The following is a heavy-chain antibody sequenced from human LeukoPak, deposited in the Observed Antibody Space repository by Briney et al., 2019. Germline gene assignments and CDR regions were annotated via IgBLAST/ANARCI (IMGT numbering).Heavy chain of an antibody. V-gene: IGHV4-61*02. J-gene: IGHJ5*02. CDR3: ARGGLLNWFDP. CDR1: GGSFSSVSYY. D-gene: IGHD1-26*01. Sequence: QTLSLTCTVSGGSFSSVSYYWSWIRQPAGKGLEWIGRIYTSGSTNYNPSLKSRVTISVDTSKNQFSLKLSSVSAADTAVYYCARGGLLNWFDPWGQGTLVTVSS. CDR2: IYTSGST.